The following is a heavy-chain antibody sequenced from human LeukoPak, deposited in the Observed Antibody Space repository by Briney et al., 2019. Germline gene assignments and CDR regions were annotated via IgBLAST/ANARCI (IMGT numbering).Heavy chain of an antibody. V-gene: IGHV3-21*01. CDR1: GFTFSSYS. J-gene: IGHJ3*02. CDR3: ARALKGVIYDAFDI. D-gene: IGHD3-16*02. CDR2: ISSSSSYI. Sequence: GGSLRLSCAASGFTFSSYSMTWVRQAPGKGLGWVSSISSSSSYIYYADSVKGRFTISRDNAKNSLYLQMNSLRAEDTAVYYCARALKGVIYDAFDIWGQGTMVTVSS.